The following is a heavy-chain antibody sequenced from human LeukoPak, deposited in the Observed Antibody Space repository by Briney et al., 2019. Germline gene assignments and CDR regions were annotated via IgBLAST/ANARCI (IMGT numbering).Heavy chain of an antibody. Sequence: PPETLSLTCAVYGGSFSGYYWSWIRQPPGKGLEWIGEINHSGSTNYNPSLKSRVTISVDTSKNQFSLKLSSVTAADTAVYYCARGYSSGWYRGGFGYWGQGTLVTVSS. D-gene: IGHD6-19*01. CDR3: ARGYSSGWYRGGFGY. J-gene: IGHJ4*02. V-gene: IGHV4-34*01. CDR1: GGSFSGYY. CDR2: INHSGST.